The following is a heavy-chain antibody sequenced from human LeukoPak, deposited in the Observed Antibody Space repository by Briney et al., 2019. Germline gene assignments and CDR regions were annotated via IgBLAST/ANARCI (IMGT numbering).Heavy chain of an antibody. CDR1: GGTFSSYA. CDR3: ARDHWTVPVWKNGYSYDPTWEYAFDI. Sequence: SVKVSCKASGGTFSSYAISWVRQAPGQGLEWMGRIIPIFGTANYAQKFRGRVTITTDESTSTAYMELSSLRSEDTAVYYCARDHWTVPVWKNGYSYDPTWEYAFDIWGQGTMVTVSS. J-gene: IGHJ3*02. D-gene: IGHD5-18*01. CDR2: IIPIFGTA. V-gene: IGHV1-69*05.